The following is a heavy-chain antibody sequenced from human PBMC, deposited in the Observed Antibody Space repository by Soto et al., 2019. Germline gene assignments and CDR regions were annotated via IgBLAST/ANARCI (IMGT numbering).Heavy chain of an antibody. V-gene: IGHV4-4*02. CDR3: ARRTTVTRDWFDP. Sequence: QMQLQESGPGLVKPSETLFLTCVVSGDSMITSSWWTWVRQSPGKGLEWIGEIYHSGRTDYNPSLKSRVTISVDKSKSQFSLQLTSVTAADTAVYFCARRTTVTRDWFDPWGQGTLVTVSS. D-gene: IGHD4-17*01. CDR1: GDSMITSSW. J-gene: IGHJ5*02. CDR2: IYHSGRT.